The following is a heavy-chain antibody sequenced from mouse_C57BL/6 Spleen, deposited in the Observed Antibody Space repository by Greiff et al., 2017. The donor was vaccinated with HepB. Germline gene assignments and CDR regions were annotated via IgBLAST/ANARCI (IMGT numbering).Heavy chain of an antibody. D-gene: IGHD4-1*01. J-gene: IGHJ2*01. CDR2: IYPGSGST. CDR3: ARVSANWDYFDY. CDR1: GYTFTSYW. V-gene: IGHV1-55*01. Sequence: VQLQQSGAELVKPGASVKMSCKASGYTFTSYWITWVKQRPGQGLEWIGDIYPGSGSTNYNEKFKSKATLTVDTSSSTAYMQLSSLTSEDSAVYYCARVSANWDYFDYWGQGTTLTVSS.